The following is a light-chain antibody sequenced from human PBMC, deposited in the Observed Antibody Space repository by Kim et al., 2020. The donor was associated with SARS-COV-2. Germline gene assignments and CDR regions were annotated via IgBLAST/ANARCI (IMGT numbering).Light chain of an antibody. CDR1: QNVISY. J-gene: IGKJ5*01. CDR2: DTS. V-gene: IGKV3-11*01. CDR3: QQRNNWPIT. Sequence: LSPEERATLSCRASQNVISYLAWYQQKPCQAPRLLIYDTSNRATGIPARFSGSGSGTDFTLTISSLEPEDFAVYYCQQRNNWPITFGQGTRLEIK.